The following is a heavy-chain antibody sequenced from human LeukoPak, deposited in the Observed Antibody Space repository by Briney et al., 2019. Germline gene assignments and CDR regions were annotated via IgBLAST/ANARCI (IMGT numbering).Heavy chain of an antibody. CDR1: GFTFSSYA. V-gene: IGHV3-23*01. CDR2: ISGSGGST. Sequence: PGGSLRLSCAASGFTFSSYAMSWVRQAPGKGLEWVSAISGSGGSTYYADSVKGRFTISRDNSKNTLYLQMNSLRAEDTAVYYCARDQGYYGSGSYYPFDYWGQGTLVTVSS. D-gene: IGHD3-10*01. J-gene: IGHJ4*02. CDR3: ARDQGYYGSGSYYPFDY.